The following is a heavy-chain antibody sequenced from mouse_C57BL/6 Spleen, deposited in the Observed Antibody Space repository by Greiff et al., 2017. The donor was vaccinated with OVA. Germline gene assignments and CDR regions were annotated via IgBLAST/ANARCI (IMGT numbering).Heavy chain of an antibody. V-gene: IGHV1-9*01. CDR3: ASQWYSNYDFWFAY. CDR2: ILPGSGST. CDR1: GYTFTGYW. J-gene: IGHJ3*01. D-gene: IGHD2-5*01. Sequence: QVQLKESGAELMKPGASVKLSCKATGYTFTGYWIEWVKQRPGHGLEWIGEILPGSGSTNYNEKFKGKATFTADTSSNTAYMQLSSLTTEDSAIYYCASQWYSNYDFWFAYWGQGTLVTVSA.